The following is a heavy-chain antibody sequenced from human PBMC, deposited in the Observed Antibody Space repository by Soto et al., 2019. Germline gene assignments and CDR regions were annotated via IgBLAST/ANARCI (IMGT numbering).Heavy chain of an antibody. CDR1: GYSFTSYW. V-gene: IGHV5-10-1*01. CDR2: IDPSDSYT. D-gene: IGHD6-6*01. J-gene: IGHJ4*02. CDR3: ARHPSSWSSDSYFDD. Sequence: GESLKISCKGSGYSFTSYWISWVRQMPGKGLEWMGRIDPSDSYTNYSPSFQGHVTISADKSISTAYLQWSSLKASDTAMYYCARHPSSWSSDSYFDDWGQGTLVTVSS.